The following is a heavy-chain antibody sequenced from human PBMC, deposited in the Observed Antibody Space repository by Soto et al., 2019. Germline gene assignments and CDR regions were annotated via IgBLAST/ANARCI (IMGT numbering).Heavy chain of an antibody. CDR3: VRQARATGAYSYAV. Sequence: QVQLQESGPGVVKPSETLSLTCTVTGASVINDYWNWIRQPPGKGLEWIGFVYDSGSTSYHSSLKSRLTISVDTSKNQVSLKLSSVTAAATAVYYCVRQARATGAYSYAVWGQGTMVTVSS. CDR1: GASVINDY. CDR2: VYDSGST. V-gene: IGHV4-59*02. J-gene: IGHJ3*01. D-gene: IGHD1-26*01.